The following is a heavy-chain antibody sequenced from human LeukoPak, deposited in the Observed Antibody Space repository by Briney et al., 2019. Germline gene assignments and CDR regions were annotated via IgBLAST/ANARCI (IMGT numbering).Heavy chain of an antibody. CDR3: ARDGSLDERGSSYYDSSGYYYGPYYYYGMDV. CDR2: ISSSSSYI. J-gene: IGHJ6*02. Sequence: GGSLRLSCAASGFTFSSYSMNWVRQAPGKGLEWVSSISSSSSYIYYADSVKGRFTISRDNAKNSLYLQMNSLRAEDTAVYYCARDGSLDERGSSYYDSSGYYYGPYYYYGMDVWGQGTTVTVSS. V-gene: IGHV3-21*01. D-gene: IGHD3-22*01. CDR1: GFTFSSYS.